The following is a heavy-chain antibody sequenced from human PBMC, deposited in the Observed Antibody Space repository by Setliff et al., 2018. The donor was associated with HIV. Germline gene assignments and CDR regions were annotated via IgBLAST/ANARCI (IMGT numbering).Heavy chain of an antibody. V-gene: IGHV4-61*09. CDR2: IYTSGST. Sequence: PSETLSLTCTVSGGSISSGSYYWSWIRPPAGKGLEWLGHIYTSGSTNYNPSLKSRVTISVDTSKNQFSLKLSSVAAADTAVYYWARPSDYNFWSDDIWGQGTMVTVSS. D-gene: IGHD3-3*01. CDR1: GGSISSGSYY. J-gene: IGHJ3*02. CDR3: ARPSDYNFWSDDI.